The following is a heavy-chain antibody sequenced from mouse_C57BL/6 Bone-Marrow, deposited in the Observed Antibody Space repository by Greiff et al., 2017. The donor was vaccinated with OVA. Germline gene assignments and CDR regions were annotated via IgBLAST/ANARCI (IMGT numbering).Heavy chain of an antibody. V-gene: IGHV5-17*01. D-gene: IGHD2-1*01. Sequence: DVQLVESGGGLVKPGGSLKLSCAASGFTFSDYGMHWVRQAPEKGLEWVAYISSGSSTIYYADTVKGRFTISRDNAKNTLFLQMTSLRSEDTAMYYCARPHYGNFWFAYWGQGTLVTVSA. CDR2: ISSGSSTI. J-gene: IGHJ3*01. CDR3: ARPHYGNFWFAY. CDR1: GFTFSDYG.